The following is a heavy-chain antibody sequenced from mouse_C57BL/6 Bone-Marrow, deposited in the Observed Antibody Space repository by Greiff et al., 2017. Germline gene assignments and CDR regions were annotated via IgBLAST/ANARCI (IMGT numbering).Heavy chain of an antibody. Sequence: QVHVKQSGAELARPGASVKLSCKASGYTFTSYGISWVKQRTGQGLEWIGEIYPRSGNTYYNEKFKGKATLTADKSSSTAYMELRSLTSEDSAVYFCARHYYYETYWGQGTLVTVSA. CDR1: GYTFTSYG. CDR2: IYPRSGNT. V-gene: IGHV1-81*01. J-gene: IGHJ3*01. D-gene: IGHD1-1*01. CDR3: ARHYYYETY.